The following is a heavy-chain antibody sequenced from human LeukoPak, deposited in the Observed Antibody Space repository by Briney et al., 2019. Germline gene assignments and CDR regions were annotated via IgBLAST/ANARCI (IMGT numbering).Heavy chain of an antibody. D-gene: IGHD6-6*01. J-gene: IGHJ6*03. Sequence: SETLSLTCTVSGGSVSSSSYYWDWIRQPPGKGLEWIGNINHSGRTYYNPSLKSRVTISVDTSKNQFSLKLSSVTAADTAVYYCARIRAIAARGFYYYYMDVWGKGTTVTVSS. CDR1: GGSVSSSSYY. CDR3: ARIRAIAARGFYYYYMDV. V-gene: IGHV4-39*07. CDR2: INHSGRT.